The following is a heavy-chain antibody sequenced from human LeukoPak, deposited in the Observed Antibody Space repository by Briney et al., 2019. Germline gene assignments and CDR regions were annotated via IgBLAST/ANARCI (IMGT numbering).Heavy chain of an antibody. D-gene: IGHD1-26*01. CDR3: ARAGGTYYGIAFDI. CDR2: IKQDGSEK. CDR1: GFTFSSSW. J-gene: IGHJ3*02. V-gene: IGHV3-7*01. Sequence: PGGSLRLSCAASGFTFSSSWMSWARQAPGKGLEWVANIKQDGSEKYYVASVKGRFTISRDNAKNSLYLQMNSLRAEDTAVYYCARAGGTYYGIAFDIWGQGTMVTVSS.